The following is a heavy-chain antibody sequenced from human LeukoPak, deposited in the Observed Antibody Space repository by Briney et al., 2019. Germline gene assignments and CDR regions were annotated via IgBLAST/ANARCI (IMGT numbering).Heavy chain of an antibody. J-gene: IGHJ4*02. Sequence: ASVKVSCKASGGTFSSYAISWVRQAPGQGLEWMGRIIPILGIANYAQKFQGRVTITADKSTSTAYMELSSLGSEDTAVYYCARSVSKQYYFDYWGQGTLVTVSS. CDR3: ARSVSKQYYFDY. CDR2: IIPILGIA. V-gene: IGHV1-69*04. D-gene: IGHD4-11*01. CDR1: GGTFSSYA.